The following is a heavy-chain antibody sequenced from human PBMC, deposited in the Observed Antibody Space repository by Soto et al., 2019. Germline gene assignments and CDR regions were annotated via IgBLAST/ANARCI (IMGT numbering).Heavy chain of an antibody. J-gene: IGHJ5*02. Sequence: ASVKVYCKVSGYTLTELSMHWVRQAPGKVLEWMGGFDPEDGETIYAQKFQGRVTMTEDTSTDTAYMELSSLRSEDTAVYYCATRVYGSGSRNWFDPWGQGTLVTVSS. D-gene: IGHD3-10*01. V-gene: IGHV1-24*01. CDR2: FDPEDGET. CDR3: ATRVYGSGSRNWFDP. CDR1: GYTLTELS.